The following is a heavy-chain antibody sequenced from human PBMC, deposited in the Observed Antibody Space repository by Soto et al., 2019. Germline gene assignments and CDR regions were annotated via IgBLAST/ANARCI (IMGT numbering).Heavy chain of an antibody. CDR2: INAGNGNT. J-gene: IGHJ6*02. V-gene: IGHV1-3*01. D-gene: IGHD6-13*01. CDR1: GYTFTSYA. Sequence: ASVKVSCKASGYTFTSYAMHWVRQAPGQRLEWMGWINAGNGNTKYSQKFQGRVTITRDTSASTAYMELSSLRSEDTAVYYCARVGPGQQQLKNYYYGMDVWGQGTTVTV. CDR3: ARVGPGQQQLKNYYYGMDV.